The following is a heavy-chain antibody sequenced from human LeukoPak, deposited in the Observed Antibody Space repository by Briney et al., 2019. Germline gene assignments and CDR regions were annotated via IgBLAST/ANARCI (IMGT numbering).Heavy chain of an antibody. Sequence: GGSLRLSCEASGFSFSSHAMQWVRQAPGKGLEWVALIWYDGSNKYYADSVQGRSTISRDNSKNTLYLQMNSLRAEDTAVYYCARDTGNHPNNWLDPWGQGTLVTVSS. CDR2: IWYDGSNK. J-gene: IGHJ5*02. D-gene: IGHD1-14*01. CDR3: ARDTGNHPNNWLDP. CDR1: GFSFSSHA. V-gene: IGHV3-33*01.